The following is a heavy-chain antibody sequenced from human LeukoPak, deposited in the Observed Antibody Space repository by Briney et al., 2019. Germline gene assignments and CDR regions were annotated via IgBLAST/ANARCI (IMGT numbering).Heavy chain of an antibody. CDR2: ISSSGGTI. V-gene: IGHV3-11*01. Sequence: PGGSLRLSCAASGFTFSDFYMSWIRQAPGKGLEWVSYISSSGGTIYYADSVKGRFTISRDNAKNSLYLQMNSLRAEDTAVYYCARGLVWFGESPLGVWGQGTTVTVSS. J-gene: IGHJ6*02. CDR1: GFTFSDFY. CDR3: ARGLVWFGESPLGV. D-gene: IGHD3-10*01.